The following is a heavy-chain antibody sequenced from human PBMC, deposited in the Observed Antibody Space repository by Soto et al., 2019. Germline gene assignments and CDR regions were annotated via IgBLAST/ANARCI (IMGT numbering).Heavy chain of an antibody. CDR3: ASSHSRGYCSSTSCAPLDY. CDR2: IWYDGSNK. Sequence: QVQLVESGGGVVQPGRSLRLSCAASGFTFSSYGMHWVRQAPGKGLAWVAVIWYDGSNKYYADSVKGRFTISRDNSKNTLYLQMNSLRAEDTAVYYCASSHSRGYCSSTSCAPLDYWGQGTLVTVSS. V-gene: IGHV3-33*01. J-gene: IGHJ4*02. D-gene: IGHD2-2*01. CDR1: GFTFSSYG.